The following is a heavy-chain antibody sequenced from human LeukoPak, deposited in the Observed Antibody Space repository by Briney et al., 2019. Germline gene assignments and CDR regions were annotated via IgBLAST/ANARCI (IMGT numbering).Heavy chain of an antibody. V-gene: IGHV1-18*01. CDR1: GYSFTSYG. J-gene: IGHJ3*02. Sequence: GASVKVSCKASGYSFTSYGISWVRQAPGQGLEWMGWISAYNGNTNYAQKLQGRVTMTTDTSTSTAYMELRSLRSDDTAVYYCARTLYYYDSSGYRGDAFDIWGQGTMVTVSS. D-gene: IGHD3-22*01. CDR2: ISAYNGNT. CDR3: ARTLYYYDSSGYRGDAFDI.